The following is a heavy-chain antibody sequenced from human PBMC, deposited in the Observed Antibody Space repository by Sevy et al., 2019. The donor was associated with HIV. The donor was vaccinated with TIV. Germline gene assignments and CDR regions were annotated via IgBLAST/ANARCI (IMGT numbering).Heavy chain of an antibody. CDR3: ARDGIVVVEGSPYYYGMDV. V-gene: IGHV3-30-3*01. J-gene: IGHJ6*02. CDR1: GFTFSSYA. CDR2: ISYDGSNK. D-gene: IGHD2-15*01. Sequence: GGSLRLSCAASGFTFSSYAMHWVRQAPGKGLEWVAVISYDGSNKYYADSVKGRFTISRDNSKNTLYLQMNSLRAEDTAVYYCARDGIVVVEGSPYYYGMDVWGQGTTVTVSS.